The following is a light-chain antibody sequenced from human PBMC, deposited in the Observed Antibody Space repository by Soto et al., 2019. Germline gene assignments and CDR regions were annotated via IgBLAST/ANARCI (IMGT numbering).Light chain of an antibody. J-gene: IGLJ3*02. CDR2: EVT. Sequence: QSVLTQPASVSGSPGQSITISCTGTSSDVGGYNHVSWYQQHPGKAPKLMICEVTNRPSGVSSRFSGSKSGNTASLTISGLQAEDEADYFCSPYTSQNTRVFGGGTKLTVL. CDR3: SPYTSQNTRV. V-gene: IGLV2-14*01. CDR1: SSDVGGYNH.